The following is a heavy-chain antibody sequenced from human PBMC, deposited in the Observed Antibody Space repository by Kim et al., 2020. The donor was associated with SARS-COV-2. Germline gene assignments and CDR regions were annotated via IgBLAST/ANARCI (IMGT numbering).Heavy chain of an antibody. CDR1: GFTFSNAW. Sequence: GGSLRLSCAASGFTFSNAWMSWVRQAPGKGLEWVGRIKSKTDGGTTDYAAPVKGRFTISRDDSKNTLYLQMNSLKTEDTAVYYCTTDVGDSSGYYSSFDYWGQGTLVTVSS. V-gene: IGHV3-15*01. J-gene: IGHJ4*02. D-gene: IGHD3-22*01. CDR3: TTDVGDSSGYYSSFDY. CDR2: IKSKTDGGTT.